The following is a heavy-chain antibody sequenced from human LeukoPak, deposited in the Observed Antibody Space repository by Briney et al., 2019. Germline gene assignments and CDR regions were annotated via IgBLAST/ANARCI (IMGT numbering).Heavy chain of an antibody. CDR2: IYYSGST. CDR1: GGSISSYY. Sequence: SETLSLTCTVSGGSISSYYWSWIRQPPGKGLEWIGYIYYSGSTNYNPSLKSRVTISVDTSKNQFSLKLSSVTAADTAVYYCARGSDILTGYYPTDFDYWGQGTLVTVSS. J-gene: IGHJ4*02. V-gene: IGHV4-59*01. D-gene: IGHD3-9*01. CDR3: ARGSDILTGYYPTDFDY.